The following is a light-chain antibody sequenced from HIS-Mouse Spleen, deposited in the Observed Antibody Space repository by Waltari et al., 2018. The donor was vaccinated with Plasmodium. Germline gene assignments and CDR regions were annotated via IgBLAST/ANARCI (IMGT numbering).Light chain of an antibody. J-gene: IGLJ2*01. CDR2: EGS. CDR1: SSDVGRYNL. Sequence: QSALPQPASVSGSPGQSITISCTGTSSDVGRYNLVSWYQQPPGKAPKLMIYEGSKRPSGVSNRFSGSKSGNTASLTISGLQAEDEADYYCCSYAGSSTLVFGGGTKLTVL. V-gene: IGLV2-23*01. CDR3: CSYAGSSTLV.